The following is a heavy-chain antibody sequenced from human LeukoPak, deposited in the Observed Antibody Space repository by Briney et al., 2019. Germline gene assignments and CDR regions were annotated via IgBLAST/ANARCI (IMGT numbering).Heavy chain of an antibody. J-gene: IGHJ4*02. CDR3: AKTGTYSSSSGYIDS. CDR2: ISWNSGNI. D-gene: IGHD6-6*01. Sequence: GGSLRHSCAASGFTFDDYAMHWVRQAPGKGLERVSGISWNSGNIGYADSVKGRFTLSRDNAKNSLCLQMNSLRAEDTALYYCAKTGTYSSSSGYIDSWGQGTLVTVSS. CDR1: GFTFDDYA. V-gene: IGHV3-9*01.